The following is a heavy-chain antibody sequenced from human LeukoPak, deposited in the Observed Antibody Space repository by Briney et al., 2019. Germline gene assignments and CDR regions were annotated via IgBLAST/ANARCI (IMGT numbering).Heavy chain of an antibody. D-gene: IGHD2-15*01. CDR3: ARDRSPGPLVGRDAFDI. Sequence: PGGSLRLSCAASGFTFSDYYMSWIRQAPGKGLEWVSYISSSGSTIYYADSVKGRFTISRDNAKNSLYLQMNSLRAEDTAVYYCARDRSPGPLVGRDAFDIWGQGTMVTVSS. CDR1: GFTFSDYY. J-gene: IGHJ3*02. V-gene: IGHV3-11*01. CDR2: ISSSGSTI.